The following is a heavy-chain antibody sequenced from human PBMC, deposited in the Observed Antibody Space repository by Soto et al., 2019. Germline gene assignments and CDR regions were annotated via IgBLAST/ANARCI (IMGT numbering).Heavy chain of an antibody. J-gene: IGHJ3*02. CDR1: GGSISGYY. Sequence: QVQLQESGPGLVKPSETLSLTCTVSGGSISGYYWSWIRQPPGKGLEWIGYIYYSGSTNYNPCLTSRVTISVDTSKNHFSLKLSSVTAADTAVYYCARDDLGYCSGGSCPTIWGQGTMVTVSS. V-gene: IGHV4-59*01. CDR2: IYYSGST. CDR3: ARDDLGYCSGGSCPTI. D-gene: IGHD2-15*01.